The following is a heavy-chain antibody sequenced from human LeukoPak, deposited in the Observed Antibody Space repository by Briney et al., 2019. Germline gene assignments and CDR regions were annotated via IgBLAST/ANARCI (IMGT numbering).Heavy chain of an antibody. D-gene: IGHD3-9*01. Sequence: APVRVSCKASGGTFSSYAISWVRQAPGQGLEWMGRIIPILGIANYAQKFQGRVTITADKSTSTAYMELSSLRSEDTAVYYCARDGDYDILTGSHFDYWGQGTLVTVSS. CDR1: GGTFSSYA. CDR2: IIPILGIA. J-gene: IGHJ4*02. CDR3: ARDGDYDILTGSHFDY. V-gene: IGHV1-69*04.